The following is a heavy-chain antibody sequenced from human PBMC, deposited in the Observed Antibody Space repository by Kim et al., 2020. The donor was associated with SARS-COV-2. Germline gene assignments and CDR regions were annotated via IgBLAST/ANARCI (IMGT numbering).Heavy chain of an antibody. V-gene: IGHV4-61*02. CDR1: GGSISSGSYY. CDR2: IYTSGST. J-gene: IGHJ4*02. CDR3: ASPLVYYDSSGAARDY. Sequence: SETLSLTCTVSGGSISSGSYYWSWIRQPAGKGLEWIGRIYTSGSTNYNPSLKSRVTISVDTSKNQFSLKLSSVTAADTAVYYCASPLVYYDSSGAARDYWGQGTLVTVSS. D-gene: IGHD3-22*01.